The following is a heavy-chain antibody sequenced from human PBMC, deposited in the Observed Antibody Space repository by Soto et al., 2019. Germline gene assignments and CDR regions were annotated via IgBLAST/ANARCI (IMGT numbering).Heavy chain of an antibody. CDR1: GFTFRNYA. V-gene: IGHV3-30-3*01. D-gene: IGHD3-22*01. J-gene: IGHJ4*02. CDR3: ARDDYASTGRNSGFDY. Sequence: QVQLVESGGGVVQPGKSLRLPCAASGFTFRNYAMHWVRQVRQAPGQGLEWVAVISYDGSNQFYADSVKGRFTISRDDSKNTLYLQMNSLRADDTAVYYCARDDYASTGRNSGFDYWGQGTLVTVSS. CDR2: ISYDGSNQ.